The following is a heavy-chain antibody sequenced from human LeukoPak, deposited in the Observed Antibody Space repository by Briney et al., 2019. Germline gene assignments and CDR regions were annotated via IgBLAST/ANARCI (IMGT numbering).Heavy chain of an antibody. J-gene: IGHJ4*02. CDR2: ISSGSGTI. CDR1: GLTFSSYE. CDR3: ARGGSYYCLDY. V-gene: IGHV3-48*03. Sequence: GGSLRLSCAASGLTFSSYEKNWVRQAPGKGLEWVSHISSGSGTIYYADSVKGRLTISRDNAKNSLSLKMNRLRAEDTAVYYCARGGSYYCLDYWGQGTLVTVSS. D-gene: IGHD1-26*01.